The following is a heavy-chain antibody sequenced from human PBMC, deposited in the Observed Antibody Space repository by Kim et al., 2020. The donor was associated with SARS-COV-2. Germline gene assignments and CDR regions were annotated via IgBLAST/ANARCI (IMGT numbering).Heavy chain of an antibody. J-gene: IGHJ2*01. CDR2: ISYDGSNK. CDR3: ARPPPYYDSSGYYRNSYWYFDL. CDR1: GFTFSSYA. D-gene: IGHD3-22*01. Sequence: GGSLRLSCAASGFTFSSYAMHWVRQAPGKGLEWVAVISYDGSNKYYADSVKGRFTISRDNSKNTLYLQMNSLRAEDTAVYYCARPPPYYDSSGYYRNSYWYFDLWGRGTLVTVSS. V-gene: IGHV3-30*04.